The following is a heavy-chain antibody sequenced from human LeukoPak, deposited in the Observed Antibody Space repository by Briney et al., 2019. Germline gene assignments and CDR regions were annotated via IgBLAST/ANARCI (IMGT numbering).Heavy chain of an antibody. CDR3: AKWLGSGTYINFDF. CDR2: ISGTGGST. V-gene: IGHV3-23*01. J-gene: IGHJ4*02. D-gene: IGHD3-10*01. CDR1: GFTLSSNA. Sequence: GGSLRLSCVASGFTLSSNAMSWVRQAPGKGLEWVSAISGTGGSTYYADSVKGRFTISRDNSKNTLYLQMNSLRAEDTAVYYCAKWLGSGTYINFDFWGQGTLVTVSS.